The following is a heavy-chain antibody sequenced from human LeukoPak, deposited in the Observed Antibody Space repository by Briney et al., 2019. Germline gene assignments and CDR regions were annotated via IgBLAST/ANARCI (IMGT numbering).Heavy chain of an antibody. Sequence: ASVKVSCKASGYTVTGYYMHWVRQAPGQGLEWMGWINPNSGGTNYAQKFQGRVTMTRDTSISTAYMELSRLRSDDTAVYYCARVWGVSGYSSGWSWFDPWGQGTLVTVSS. CDR1: GYTVTGYY. CDR2: INPNSGGT. CDR3: ARVWGVSGYSSGWSWFDP. V-gene: IGHV1-2*02. D-gene: IGHD6-19*01. J-gene: IGHJ5*02.